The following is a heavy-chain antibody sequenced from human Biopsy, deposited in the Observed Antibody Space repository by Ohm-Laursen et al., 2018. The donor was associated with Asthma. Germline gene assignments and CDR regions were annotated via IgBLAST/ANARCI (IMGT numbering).Heavy chain of an antibody. CDR1: GGSFSGYY. D-gene: IGHD6-13*01. Sequence: GTLSLTCAVYGGSFSGYYWSWIRQPPGKGLEWIGEINHSGSTNYNPSLKSRVTISVDTSKNQFSLKLSSVTAADTAVYYCARITNDRIAAAGRYYCYGMDVWGQGTTVTVSS. CDR3: ARITNDRIAAAGRYYCYGMDV. CDR2: INHSGST. J-gene: IGHJ6*02. V-gene: IGHV4-34*01.